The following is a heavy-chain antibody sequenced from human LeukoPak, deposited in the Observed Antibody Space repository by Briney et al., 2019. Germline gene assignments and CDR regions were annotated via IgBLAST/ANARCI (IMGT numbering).Heavy chain of an antibody. Sequence: GGSLRLSCAASGSTFNSYWMNWVRQAPGKGLVWVSRIASDGSSTTYADSVKGRFSISRDNAKNTLHLQMNSLRVEDTAVYYCARGRPHGNDYWGQGTLVTVSS. V-gene: IGHV3-74*01. J-gene: IGHJ4*02. D-gene: IGHD4-23*01. CDR3: ARGRPHGNDY. CDR1: GSTFNSYW. CDR2: IASDGSST.